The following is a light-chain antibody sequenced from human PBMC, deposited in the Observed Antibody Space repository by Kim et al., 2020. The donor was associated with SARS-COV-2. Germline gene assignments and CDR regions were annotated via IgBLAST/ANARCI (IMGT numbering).Light chain of an antibody. V-gene: IGLV2-14*03. Sequence: QSALTQPASVSGSPGQSITISCTGTSNDIGAYNYVSWHQQHPGKAPKLTIYDVNNRPSGVSNRFSGSKSGNTASLTISGLQAEDEADYYCSSYTSGNTCVFGAGTKVTDL. CDR1: SNDIGAYNY. CDR3: SSYTSGNTCV. J-gene: IGLJ1*01. CDR2: DVN.